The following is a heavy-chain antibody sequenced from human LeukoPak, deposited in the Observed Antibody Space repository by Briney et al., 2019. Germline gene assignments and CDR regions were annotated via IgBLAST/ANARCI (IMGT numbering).Heavy chain of an antibody. Sequence: SQTLSLTCTVSAGSISSYYWSWIRQPAGKGLEWIGRIYTSGSTNYNPSLKSGVPMSVDPPKNQFSLKRTSWAAADPPVFNCARSEDRPTAVDYWGQGTLVTVSS. J-gene: IGHJ4*02. CDR2: IYTSGST. CDR3: ARSEDRPTAVDY. D-gene: IGHD1-14*01. V-gene: IGHV4-4*07. CDR1: AGSISSYY.